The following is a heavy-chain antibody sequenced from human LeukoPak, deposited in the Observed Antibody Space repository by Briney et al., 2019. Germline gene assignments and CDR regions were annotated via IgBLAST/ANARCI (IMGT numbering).Heavy chain of an antibody. D-gene: IGHD6-19*01. CDR3: AKDHRQWLVRGGADY. J-gene: IGHJ4*02. CDR1: GFTFSSYA. Sequence: QPGGSLRLSCAASGFTFSSYAMSWVRQAPGKGLEWVSAISGSGGSTYYAASVKGRFTISRDNSKNTLYLQMNSLRAEDAAVYYCAKDHRQWLVRGGADYWGQGTLVTVSS. V-gene: IGHV3-23*01. CDR2: ISGSGGST.